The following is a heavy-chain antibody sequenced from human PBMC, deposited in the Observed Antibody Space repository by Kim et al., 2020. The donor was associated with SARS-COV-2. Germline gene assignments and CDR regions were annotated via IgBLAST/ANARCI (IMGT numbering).Heavy chain of an antibody. CDR1: GYSFTSYW. Sequence: GESLKISCKGSGYSFTSYWISWVRQMPGKGLEWMGRIDPSDSYTNYSPSFQGHVTISADKSISTAYLQWSSPKASDTAMYYCASGRMFYDILTGYSGYYYGLDVWGQGTTVTVSS. CDR2: IDPSDSYT. CDR3: ASGRMFYDILTGYSGYYYGLDV. J-gene: IGHJ6*02. D-gene: IGHD3-9*01. V-gene: IGHV5-10-1*01.